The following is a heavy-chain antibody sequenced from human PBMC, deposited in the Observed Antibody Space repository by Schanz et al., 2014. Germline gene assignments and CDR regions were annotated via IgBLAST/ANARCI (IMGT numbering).Heavy chain of an antibody. D-gene: IGHD1-26*01. Sequence: EVQLLESGGGLVQPGGSLRLSCAASGFTFSSYAMNWVRQAPGQGLEWLSYISGSGNTIYYADSVKGRFTISRDNAKNSLXXXXXXXXXXXXXVYYCARRYSGRYCFDYWGQGTLVAVSS. CDR3: ARRYSGRYCFDY. J-gene: IGHJ4*02. CDR2: ISGSGNTI. V-gene: IGHV3-48*01. CDR1: GFTFSSYA.